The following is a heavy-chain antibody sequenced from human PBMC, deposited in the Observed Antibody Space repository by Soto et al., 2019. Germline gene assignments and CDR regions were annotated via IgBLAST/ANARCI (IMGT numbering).Heavy chain of an antibody. CDR2: IYYSGST. J-gene: IGHJ4*02. CDR1: GGSISSSSYY. D-gene: IGHD3-10*01. Sequence: ETLSLTCTVSGGSISSSSYYWGWIRQPPVKGLEWIGSIYYSGSTYYNPSLKSRVTISVDTSKNQFSLKLSSVTAADTAVYYCARLFGLWVYYGSGSYGGFDYWGKGNLVTVYS. CDR3: ARLFGLWVYYGSGSYGGFDY. V-gene: IGHV4-39*01.